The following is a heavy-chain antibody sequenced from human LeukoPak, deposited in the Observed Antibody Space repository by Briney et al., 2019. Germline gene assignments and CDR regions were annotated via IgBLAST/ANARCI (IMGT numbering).Heavy chain of an antibody. V-gene: IGHV4-34*01. D-gene: IGHD3-3*01. Sequence: SQTLSLTCAVYVGSFSGYHWTWIRQSPGKGLEWIGEINHSGSTKYNPSLKSRVTISVDTSKNQFSLKLSSVTAADTAVYYCARGGSIFGVVKPYYYYGMDVWGQGTTVTVSS. J-gene: IGHJ6*02. CDR3: ARGGSIFGVVKPYYYYGMDV. CDR2: INHSGST. CDR1: VGSFSGYH.